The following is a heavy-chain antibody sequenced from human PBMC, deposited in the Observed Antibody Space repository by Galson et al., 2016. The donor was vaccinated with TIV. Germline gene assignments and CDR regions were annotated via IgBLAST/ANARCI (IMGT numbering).Heavy chain of an antibody. CDR3: ARSYYYDSSAYYFDY. Sequence: SVKVSCKASGYMFTAYFIHWVRQAPGQGLEWMGRINPNSGATDYAQKFQGRVTMTRDTSISTAYMELSRLTYDDTAVYYCARSYYYDSSAYYFDYWGQGTLVTLSS. CDR1: GYMFTAYF. V-gene: IGHV1-2*06. J-gene: IGHJ4*02. CDR2: INPNSGAT. D-gene: IGHD3-22*01.